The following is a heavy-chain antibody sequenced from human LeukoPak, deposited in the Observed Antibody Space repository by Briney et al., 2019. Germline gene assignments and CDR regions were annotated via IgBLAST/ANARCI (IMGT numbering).Heavy chain of an antibody. CDR2: ISTDGSST. Sequence: PGGSLRLSCAASGFTFSSYWMHWDRQAPGKGLVWVSRISTDGSSTTYADSVKGRFTISRDNVKNTLFLQMNSLRAEDTAVYYCASYLTSIPSGMDVWGQGTTVTVSS. J-gene: IGHJ6*02. CDR3: ASYLTSIPSGMDV. V-gene: IGHV3-74*01. D-gene: IGHD2/OR15-2a*01. CDR1: GFTFSSYW.